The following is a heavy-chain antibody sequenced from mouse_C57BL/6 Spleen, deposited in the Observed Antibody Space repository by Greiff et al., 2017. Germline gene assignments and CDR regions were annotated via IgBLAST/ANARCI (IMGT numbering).Heavy chain of an antibody. J-gene: IGHJ3*01. V-gene: IGHV5-17*01. CDR1: GFTFSDYG. Sequence: VQLKESGGGLVKPGGSLKLSCAASGFTFSDYGMHWVRQAPEKGLEWVAYISSGSSTIYYADTVKGRFTISRDNAKNTLFLQMTSLRSEDTAMYYCASTGAGGCAYWGQGTLVTVSA. CDR3: ASTGAGGCAY. CDR2: ISSGSSTI.